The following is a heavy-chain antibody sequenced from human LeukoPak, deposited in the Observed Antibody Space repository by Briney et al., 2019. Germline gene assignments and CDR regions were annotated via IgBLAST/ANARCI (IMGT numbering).Heavy chain of an antibody. CDR2: IIPILGIA. Sequence: GSSVKVSCKASGGTFSSYAISWVRQAPGQGLEWMGRIIPILGIANYAQKFQGRVTITADKSTSTAYMELSSLRSEDTAVYYCATHSGSYYEAEYFRHWGQGTLVTVSS. D-gene: IGHD1-26*01. CDR1: GGTFSSYA. J-gene: IGHJ1*01. CDR3: ATHSGSYYEAEYFRH. V-gene: IGHV1-69*04.